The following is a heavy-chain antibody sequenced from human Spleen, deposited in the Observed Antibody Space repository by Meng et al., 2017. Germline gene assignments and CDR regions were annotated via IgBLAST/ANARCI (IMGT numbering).Heavy chain of an antibody. CDR3: ARGRATILSQLDY. V-gene: IGHV3-21*01. D-gene: IGHD2-15*01. CDR2: ISSSSSYT. CDR1: GVTFSSYS. Sequence: EVCLVEPGGGLAKPGGFLRLSCAASGVTFSSYSMIWVRQAPGKGLEWVSSISSSSSYTQYADSVKGRFTISRDNAKNSLYLQMNSLRAEDTAVYYCARGRATILSQLDYWGQGTLVTVSS. J-gene: IGHJ4*02.